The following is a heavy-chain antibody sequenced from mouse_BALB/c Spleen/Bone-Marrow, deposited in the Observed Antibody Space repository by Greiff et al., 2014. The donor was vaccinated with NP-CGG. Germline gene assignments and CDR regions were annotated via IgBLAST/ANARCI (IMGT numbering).Heavy chain of an antibody. CDR1: GYTFTSYY. V-gene: IGHV1S56*01. CDR2: IYPGNVNT. J-gene: IGHJ2*01. CDR3: ARRVHYYGFYFDY. Sequence: QVQLKESGPELVKPGASVRISCKASGYTFTSYYIHWVKQRPGQGLEWIGWIYPGNVNTKYNEKFKGKATLTADKSSSTAYMQLSSLTSEDSAVYFCARRVHYYGFYFDYWSQGTTLTVSS. D-gene: IGHD1-2*01.